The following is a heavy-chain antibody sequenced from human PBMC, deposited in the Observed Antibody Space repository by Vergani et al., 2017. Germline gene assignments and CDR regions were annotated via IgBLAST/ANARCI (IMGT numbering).Heavy chain of an antibody. Sequence: QVQLVESGGGVVQPGRSLRLSCAASGFTFSSYGMHWVRQAPGKGLEWVAVIWYDGSNKYYADSVKGRFTISRDNSKNTQYLQMNSLRAEDTAVYYCARDYYDSSGYYSPFGYWGQGTLVTVSS. CDR3: ARDYYDSSGYYSPFGY. D-gene: IGHD3-22*01. J-gene: IGHJ4*02. CDR2: IWYDGSNK. CDR1: GFTFSSYG. V-gene: IGHV3-33*01.